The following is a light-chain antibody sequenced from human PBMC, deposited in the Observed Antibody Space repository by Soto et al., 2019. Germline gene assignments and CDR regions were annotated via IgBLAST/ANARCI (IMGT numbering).Light chain of an antibody. CDR3: QQFDSVPLT. J-gene: IGKJ4*01. CDR1: HDIGTY. CDR2: DTS. V-gene: IGKV1-33*01. Sequence: DVQMTQSPSSLSAFVGDRVTITCQASHDIGTYLNWYQHKPGKAPKLLIFDTSHLATGVPARFSGSGSDTYFTFTITNLQAEDFAAYYCQQFDSVPLTFGGGTHVEI.